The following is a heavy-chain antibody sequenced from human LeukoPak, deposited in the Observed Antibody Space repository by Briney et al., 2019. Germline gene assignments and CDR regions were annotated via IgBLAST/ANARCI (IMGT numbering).Heavy chain of an antibody. Sequence: SETLSLTCTVSGGSISSSSYYWGWIRQPPGKGLEWIGSIYYSGSTYYNPSLKSRVTISVDTSKNQFSLKLSSVTAADTAVYYCARAYDYGPNDYWGQGTLVTVSS. V-gene: IGHV4-39*07. CDR1: GGSISSSSYY. CDR2: IYYSGST. J-gene: IGHJ4*02. CDR3: ARAYDYGPNDY. D-gene: IGHD4-17*01.